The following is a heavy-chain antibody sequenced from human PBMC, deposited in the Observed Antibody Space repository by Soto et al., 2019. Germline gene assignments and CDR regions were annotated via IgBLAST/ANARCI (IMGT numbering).Heavy chain of an antibody. V-gene: IGHV1-69*13. D-gene: IGHD3-9*01. CDR2: IIPIFGTA. CDR1: AGTFSSSA. J-gene: IGHJ6*02. CDR3: ARDILTGYWGSSYYYGMDF. Sequence: GASVQLSFKASAGTFSSSAISWVRQAPVQGIEWMGGIIPIFGTANYPQKFQGRAPITAHESTSTAYMEMSNLRCEDTAVYYCARDILTGYWGSSYYYGMDFWGQGTTVTVSS.